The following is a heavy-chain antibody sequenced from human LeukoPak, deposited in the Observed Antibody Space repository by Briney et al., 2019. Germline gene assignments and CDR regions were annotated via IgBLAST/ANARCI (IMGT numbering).Heavy chain of an antibody. CDR3: ARLIGTRPPFDY. V-gene: IGHV4-34*01. Sequence: PSETLSLTCAVYGGSFSGYYWRWIRQPPGKGLDWIGEINHSGSTNYNPSLKSRVTISVDTSKYQFSLKLSSVTAADTAVYYCARLIGTRPPFDYWGQGTLVTVSS. J-gene: IGHJ4*02. CDR2: INHSGST. CDR1: GGSFSGYY.